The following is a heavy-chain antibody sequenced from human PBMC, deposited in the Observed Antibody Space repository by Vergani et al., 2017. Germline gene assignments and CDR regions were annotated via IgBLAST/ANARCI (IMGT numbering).Heavy chain of an antibody. CDR2: ISSSSSYT. J-gene: IGHJ5*02. D-gene: IGHD6-13*01. CDR1: GFTFSDYY. V-gene: IGHV3-11*06. CDR3: ARRYRIVSPYSSSWYGFFPSWFDP. Sequence: QVQLVESGGGLVKSGGSLRLSCAASGFTFSDYYMRWIRQAPGKGLEWVSYISSSSSYTNYADSVKGRFPISRDNAKNSLYLQMNSLRAEDTAVYYCARRYRIVSPYSSSWYGFFPSWFDPWGQGTLVTVSS.